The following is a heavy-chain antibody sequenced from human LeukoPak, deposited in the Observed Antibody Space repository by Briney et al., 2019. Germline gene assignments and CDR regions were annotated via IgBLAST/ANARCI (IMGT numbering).Heavy chain of an antibody. CDR1: GFTFSSYW. J-gene: IGHJ5*02. D-gene: IGHD6-19*01. Sequence: GGSLRLSCAASGFTFSSYWMHWVRQAPGKGLVWVSRINSDGSSTSYADSVKGRFTISRGNAKNTLYLQMNSLRAEDTAVYFCATHRLYSSGWYTWGQGTLVTVSS. CDR3: ATHRLYSSGWYT. CDR2: INSDGSST. V-gene: IGHV3-74*01.